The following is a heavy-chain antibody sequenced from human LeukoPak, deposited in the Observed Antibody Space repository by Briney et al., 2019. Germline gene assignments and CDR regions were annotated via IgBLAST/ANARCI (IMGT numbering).Heavy chain of an antibody. CDR3: TVEGDTAMVPMGVDY. J-gene: IGHJ4*02. CDR2: IKSKTDGGTT. CDR1: GFTFSNAW. V-gene: IGHV3-15*01. Sequence: GGSLRLSCAASGFTFSNAWMSWVRQAPGKGLEWVGRIKSKTDGGTTDYAAPVKGRFTISRDDSKNTLYLQMNSLKTEDTAVYYCTVEGDTAMVPMGVDYWGQGTLVTVSS. D-gene: IGHD5-18*01.